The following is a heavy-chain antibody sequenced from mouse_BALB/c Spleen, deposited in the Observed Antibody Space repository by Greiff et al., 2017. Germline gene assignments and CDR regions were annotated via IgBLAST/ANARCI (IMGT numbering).Heavy chain of an antibody. Sequence: VQLQQPGAELVRPGASVKLSCKASGYTFTSYWINWVKQRPGQGLEWIGNIYPSDSYTNYNQKFKDKATLTVDKSSSTAYMQLSSPTSEDSAVYYCTRADGAWFAYWGQGTLVTVSA. J-gene: IGHJ3*01. CDR3: TRADGAWFAY. V-gene: IGHV1-69*02. CDR1: GYTFTSYW. CDR2: IYPSDSYT.